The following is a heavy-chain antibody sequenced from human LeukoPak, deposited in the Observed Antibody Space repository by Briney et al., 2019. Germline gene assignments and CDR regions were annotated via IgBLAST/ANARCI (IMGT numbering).Heavy chain of an antibody. D-gene: IGHD3-10*01. CDR2: INPNSGGT. CDR3: ARDQTRHYGSGSYYTGYGMDV. Sequence: ASVKVSCKASGYTFTGYYMHWVRQAPGQGLEWMGWINPNSGGTNYAQKFQGRVTMTRDTSISTAYVELSRLRSDDTAVYYCARDQTRHYGSGSYYTGYGMDVWGQGTTVTVSS. V-gene: IGHV1-2*02. J-gene: IGHJ6*02. CDR1: GYTFTGYY.